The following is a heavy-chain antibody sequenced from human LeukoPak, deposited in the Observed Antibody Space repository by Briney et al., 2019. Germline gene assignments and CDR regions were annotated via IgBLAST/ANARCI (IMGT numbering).Heavy chain of an antibody. CDR3: ARDGDILTGYFPLRLDY. V-gene: IGHV7-4-1*02. CDR1: GYTFTSYA. D-gene: IGHD3-9*01. J-gene: IGHJ4*02. Sequence: ASVKVSCTASGYTFTSYAMNWVRQAPGQGLEWMGWINTNTGNPTYAQGFTGRFVFSLDTSVSTAYLQISSLKAEDTAVYYCARDGDILTGYFPLRLDYWGQGTLVTVSS. CDR2: INTNTGNP.